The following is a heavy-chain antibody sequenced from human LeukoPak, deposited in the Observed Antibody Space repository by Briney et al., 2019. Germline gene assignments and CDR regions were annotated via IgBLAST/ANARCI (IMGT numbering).Heavy chain of an antibody. CDR2: VIPIFGTA. Sequence: SVKVSCKASGGTFSSYAISWVRQAPGQGLEWMGRVIPIFGTANYAQKFQGRVTITTDESTSTAYMELSSLRSEDTAVYYCARVFLDTAMVNHCSGGSCYLTGAFDIWGQGTMVTVSS. CDR3: ARVFLDTAMVNHCSGGSCYLTGAFDI. CDR1: GGTFSSYA. D-gene: IGHD2-15*01. J-gene: IGHJ3*02. V-gene: IGHV1-69*05.